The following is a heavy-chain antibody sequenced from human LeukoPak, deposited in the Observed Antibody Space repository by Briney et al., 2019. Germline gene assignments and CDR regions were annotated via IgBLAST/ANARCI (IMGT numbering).Heavy chain of an antibody. J-gene: IGHJ6*03. V-gene: IGHV3-15*01. CDR3: TTHYYDTNGLFYYYYYMDV. CDR1: GFTFSNAW. Sequence: TTGGSLRLSCAASGFTFSNAWMSWVRQAPGKGLEWVGRIKSKTDGGTTEYAAPVKGRFTISRDDSKNTLYLQMNSLKTEDTAVYYCTTHYYDTNGLFYYYYYMDVWGKGTTVTISS. CDR2: IKSKTDGGTT. D-gene: IGHD3-22*01.